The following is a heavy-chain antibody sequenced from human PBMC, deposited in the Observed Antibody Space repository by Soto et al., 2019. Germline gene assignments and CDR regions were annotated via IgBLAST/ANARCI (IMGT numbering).Heavy chain of an antibody. Sequence: QLQLQESGPGLVKPSETLSLTCTVSGGSISSSSYYWGWIRQPPGKGLEWIGSIYYSGSTYYNPSLKSRVTISVDTSKNQFSLKLSSVTAADTAVYYCARRRGRVWFDPWGQGTLVTVSS. CDR3: ARRRGRVWFDP. V-gene: IGHV4-39*01. D-gene: IGHD1-26*01. J-gene: IGHJ5*02. CDR1: GGSISSSSYY. CDR2: IYYSGST.